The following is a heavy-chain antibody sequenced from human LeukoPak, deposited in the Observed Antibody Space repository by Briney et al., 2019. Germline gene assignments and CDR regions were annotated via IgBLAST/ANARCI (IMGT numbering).Heavy chain of an antibody. J-gene: IGHJ4*02. Sequence: GGSLRLSCAASGFTFSSYAMSWVRQAPGKGLEWVSAISGGGDSTYYADSVEGRFTISRDNSKNTLYLQMDSLRAEDTAVYYCAKGALSSGWHWGQGTLVTVSS. CDR2: ISGGGDST. CDR1: GFTFSSYA. CDR3: AKGALSSGWH. D-gene: IGHD6-19*01. V-gene: IGHV3-23*01.